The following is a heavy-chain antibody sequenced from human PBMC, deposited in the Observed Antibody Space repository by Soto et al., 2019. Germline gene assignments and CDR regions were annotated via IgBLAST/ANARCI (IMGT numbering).Heavy chain of an antibody. CDR1: GFTFSRFW. Sequence: GGSLKLSCAASGFTFSRFWMHWVRQAPGKGLVWVSRIYSDGSGPMYADSVKGRFTISRDNAKSTLYLQMNSLRAEDTAVYYCATLNSFGSDNGGQETQVTVSS. J-gene: IGHJ4*02. CDR2: IYSDGSGP. V-gene: IGHV3-74*03. D-gene: IGHD5-18*01. CDR3: ATLNSFGSDN.